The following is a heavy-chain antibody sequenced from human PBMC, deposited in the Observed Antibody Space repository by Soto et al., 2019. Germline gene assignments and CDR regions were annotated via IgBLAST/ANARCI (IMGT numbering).Heavy chain of an antibody. CDR1: GYTFTSYD. CDR3: ARGWDCSGGSCYNYYYYMDV. D-gene: IGHD2-15*01. Sequence: QVQLVQSGAEVKQPGASVKVSCKASGYTFTSYDINWVRQATGQGLEWMGWMNPNSGNTGYAQKFQGRVTMTRNTSISTAYMELSSLRSEDTAVYYCARGWDCSGGSCYNYYYYMDVWGKGTTVTVSS. CDR2: MNPNSGNT. V-gene: IGHV1-8*01. J-gene: IGHJ6*03.